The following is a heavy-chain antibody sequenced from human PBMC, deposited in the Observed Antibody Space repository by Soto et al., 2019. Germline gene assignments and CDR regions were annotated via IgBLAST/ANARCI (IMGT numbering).Heavy chain of an antibody. Sequence: QVQLQESGPGLVKPSQTLSLTCTVSGGSISSGGYYWSWIRQHPGKGLEWIGYIYYSGSTYYNPSRKSRVTISVDTSKNQFSLKLSSVTAADTAVYYCARTDTAMGPDYYYYYGMDVWGQGTTVTVSS. D-gene: IGHD5-18*01. CDR2: IYYSGST. V-gene: IGHV4-31*03. CDR3: ARTDTAMGPDYYYYYGMDV. J-gene: IGHJ6*02. CDR1: GGSISSGGYY.